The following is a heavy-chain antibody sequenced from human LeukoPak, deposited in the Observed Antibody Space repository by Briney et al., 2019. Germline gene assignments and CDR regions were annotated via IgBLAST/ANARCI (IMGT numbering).Heavy chain of an antibody. CDR1: GFTFNNAW. CDR2: INPSGGDT. CDR3: ARLRWEITHYWYFDL. J-gene: IGHJ2*01. V-gene: IGHV3-23*01. Sequence: GGSLRLSCAGSGFTFNNAWMNWVRQAPGKGLGWVSAINPSGGDTYFPDSVRGRFTISRDNSKNTVYLQMDSLRVEDTAVYYCARLRWEITHYWYFDLWGRGALVTVSS. D-gene: IGHD4-23*01.